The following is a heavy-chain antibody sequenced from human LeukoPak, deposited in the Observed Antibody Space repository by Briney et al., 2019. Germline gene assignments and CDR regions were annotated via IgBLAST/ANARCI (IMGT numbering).Heavy chain of an antibody. V-gene: IGHV3-23*01. CDR3: AKELRITMVRGVSYGMDV. CDR1: GFTFSGYA. D-gene: IGHD3-10*01. J-gene: IGHJ6*02. Sequence: PGGSLRLSCAASGFTFSGYAMSWVRQAPGKGLEWVSATSGSGGSTYYADSVKGRFTISRDNSKNTLYLQMNSLRAEDTAVYYCAKELRITMVRGVSYGMDVWGQGTTVTVSS. CDR2: TSGSGGST.